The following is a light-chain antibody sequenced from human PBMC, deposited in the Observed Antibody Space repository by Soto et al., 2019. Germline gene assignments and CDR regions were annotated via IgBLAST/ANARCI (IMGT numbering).Light chain of an antibody. J-gene: IGLJ2*01. CDR3: SSYTSSSTLVV. CDR1: SSDVGAYNS. Sequence: QSVLTQPASVSGSPGQSITISCTGTSSDVGAYNSVSWYQQHPGKAPKLMIYEVSNRPSGVSNRFSGSKSGNTASLTISGLQAEDEADYYCSSYTSSSTLVVFGGGTQLTVL. V-gene: IGLV2-14*01. CDR2: EVS.